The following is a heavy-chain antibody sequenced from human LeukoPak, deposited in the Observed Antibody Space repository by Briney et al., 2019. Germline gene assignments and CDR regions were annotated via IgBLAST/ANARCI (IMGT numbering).Heavy chain of an antibody. D-gene: IGHD6-25*01. Sequence: PGRSLRLSCAASGFTFSSYVMHWVRQAPGKGLEWVANIKQGGNEIHYVESVKGRFTISRDNAKNSLHLQMNSLRAEDTAIYYCARGSSAAAESYFDSWGQGTLVTVSS. J-gene: IGHJ4*02. V-gene: IGHV3-7*01. CDR3: ARGSSAAAESYFDS. CDR1: GFTFSSYV. CDR2: IKQGGNEI.